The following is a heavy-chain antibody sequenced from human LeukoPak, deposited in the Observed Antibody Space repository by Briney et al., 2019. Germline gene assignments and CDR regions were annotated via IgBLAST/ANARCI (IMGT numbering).Heavy chain of an antibody. V-gene: IGHV4-59*01. Sequence: SETLSLTCTVAGGSISGYYWSWIRQPPGKGLEYIGFIFYGGTTKYSPSLKSRATISVDTSKNQFSLTLTSVTAAGTALYYCARGRYYYDSSGYYYDNWFDPWGQGALVTVSS. CDR2: IFYGGTT. CDR3: ARGRYYYDSSGYYYDNWFDP. CDR1: GGSISGYY. D-gene: IGHD3-22*01. J-gene: IGHJ5*02.